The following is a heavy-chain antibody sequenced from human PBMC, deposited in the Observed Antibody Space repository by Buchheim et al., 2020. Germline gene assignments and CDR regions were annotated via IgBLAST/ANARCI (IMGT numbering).Heavy chain of an antibody. D-gene: IGHD3-16*02. Sequence: EVQLAESGGGLVQPGRSLRLSCAASGFTFSTYEMNWVRQAPGKGLEWVASIDSSGTTTKYADSVRGRFTISRDNATTSLYLQMSSPNVEDTAVYFCAGVPNYRFYFFEKWGPGTL. CDR2: IDSSGTTT. V-gene: IGHV3-48*03. CDR3: AGVPNYRFYFFEK. CDR1: GFTFSTYE. J-gene: IGHJ4*02.